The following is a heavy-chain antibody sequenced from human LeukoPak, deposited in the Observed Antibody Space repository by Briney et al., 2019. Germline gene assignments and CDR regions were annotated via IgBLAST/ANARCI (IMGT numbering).Heavy chain of an antibody. Sequence: PGGSLRLSCAASGFTFSSYSMNWVRQAPGKGLEWVSSISSSSSYIYYADSVKGRLTISRDNAKNSLYLQMNSLRAEDTAVYYCARGPHEGYGMDVWGKGTTVTVSS. V-gene: IGHV3-21*01. CDR2: ISSSSSYI. CDR3: ARGPHEGYGMDV. J-gene: IGHJ6*04. CDR1: GFTFSSYS.